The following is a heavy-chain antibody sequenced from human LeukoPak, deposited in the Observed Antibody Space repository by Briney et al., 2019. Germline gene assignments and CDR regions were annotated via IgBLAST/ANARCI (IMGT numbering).Heavy chain of an antibody. CDR3: AKEQYPGYFDF. J-gene: IGHJ4*02. Sequence: GGSLRLSCAASGFIFSGSSMHWVRQAPGKGLEWVCFIRFDATNKYYADSVKGRFTISRDNSNNTLYVQLNNVRTEDTATYFCAKEQYPGYFDFWGQGTLVTVSA. CDR1: GFIFSGSS. D-gene: IGHD1-14*01. CDR2: IRFDATNK. V-gene: IGHV3-30*02.